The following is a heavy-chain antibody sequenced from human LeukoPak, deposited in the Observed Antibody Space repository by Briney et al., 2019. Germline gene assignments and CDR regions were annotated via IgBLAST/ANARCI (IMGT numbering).Heavy chain of an antibody. CDR2: IKQDGSEK. J-gene: IGHJ3*02. Sequence: GGSLRLSCAASGFTFSSYWMSWVRQAPGKGLEWVANIKQDGSEKYYVDSVKGRFTISRDNAKNSLYLQMNSLRAEDTAVYYCARVNYVWGSYRYLLAFDIWGQGTMITVSS. CDR1: GFTFSSYW. CDR3: ARVNYVWGSYRYLLAFDI. D-gene: IGHD3-16*02. V-gene: IGHV3-7*01.